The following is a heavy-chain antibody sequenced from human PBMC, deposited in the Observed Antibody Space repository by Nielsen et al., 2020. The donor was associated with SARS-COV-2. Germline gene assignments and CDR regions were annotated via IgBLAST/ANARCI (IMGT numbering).Heavy chain of an antibody. J-gene: IGHJ3*02. CDR2: IYYSGNT. CDR1: GGSISSYY. Sequence: SETLSLTCTVSGGSISSYYWTWIRHPPGKGLEYIGYIYYSGNTNYNPSLKSRVTISVDKSKNQFSLKLRSVTAADTAVYYCARGDQHSAFDIWGQGTLVTVSS. V-gene: IGHV4-59*01. CDR3: ARGDQHSAFDI.